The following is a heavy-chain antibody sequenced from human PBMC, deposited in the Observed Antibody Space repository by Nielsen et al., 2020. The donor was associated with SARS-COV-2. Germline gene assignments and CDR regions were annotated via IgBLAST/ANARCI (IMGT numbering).Heavy chain of an antibody. CDR3: AKDSMFGYYYDSSGYYFDY. Sequence: WIRQPPGKGLEWIGYIHYTGSTNYNPSLKSRVTISVDTSKNQFSLKLGSVTAVDTAVYYCAKDSMFGYYYDSSGYYFDYWGQGTLVTVSS. D-gene: IGHD3-22*01. J-gene: IGHJ4*02. CDR2: IHYTGST. V-gene: IGHV4-59*01.